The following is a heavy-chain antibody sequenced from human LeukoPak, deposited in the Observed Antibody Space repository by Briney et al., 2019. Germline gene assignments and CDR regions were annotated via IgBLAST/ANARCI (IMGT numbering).Heavy chain of an antibody. D-gene: IGHD3-16*01. CDR1: GYSFTSYA. V-gene: IGHV1-3*01. Sequence: ASVKVSCKASGYSFTSYAMHWVRQAPGQRLEWMGWINAGNGNTKYSQKFQGRVTITRDTSASTAYMELSSLTSEDTAVYYCARTRWPNVGPYTFGGQGTLVTVSS. CDR2: INAGNGNT. J-gene: IGHJ4*02. CDR3: ARTRWPNVGPYTF.